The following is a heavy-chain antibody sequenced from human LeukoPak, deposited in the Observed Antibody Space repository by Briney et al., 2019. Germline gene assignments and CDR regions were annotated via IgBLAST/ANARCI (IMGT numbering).Heavy chain of an antibody. V-gene: IGHV1-18*01. D-gene: IGHD6-19*01. CDR3: ARVSPYSSGWYSDSEPLYYFDY. Sequence: GASVKVSCKASGYTFTNYGVTWVRQAPGQGLEWMGWISTYNANTNYAQKLQGRVSMTTDTSTSTAYMELRSLRSDDTAVYYCARVSPYSSGWYSDSEPLYYFDYWAREPWSPSPQ. CDR2: ISTYNANT. CDR1: GYTFTNYG. J-gene: IGHJ4*02.